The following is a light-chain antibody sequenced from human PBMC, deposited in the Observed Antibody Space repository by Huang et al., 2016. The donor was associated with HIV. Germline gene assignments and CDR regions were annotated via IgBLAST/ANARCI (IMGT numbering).Light chain of an antibody. V-gene: IGKV3-15*01. CDR2: GAS. J-gene: IGKJ2*03. CDR1: QSVSND. Sequence: ELVLTQSPATLSVSPGERATLSCRASQSVSNDLAWYQRIHGQAPRLLIYGASTKATGVPARVSGSGSGTEVTLTISGLQSEDFAVYYCQQYRGGYSFGQGTKVDIK. CDR3: QQYRGGYS.